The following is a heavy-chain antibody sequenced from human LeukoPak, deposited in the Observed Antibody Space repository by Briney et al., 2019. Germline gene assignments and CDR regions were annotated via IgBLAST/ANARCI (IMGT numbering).Heavy chain of an antibody. J-gene: IGHJ5*02. CDR1: GFTFSSYA. D-gene: IGHD5-24*01. CDR3: VRGQDGIDNWFDP. V-gene: IGHV3-48*01. Sequence: PGGSLRLSCAASGFTFSSYAMHWVRQAPGKGLEWISYIRGNSETIHYADSVKGRFTISRDNAKNSLSLQMTSLRAEDTAVYYCVRGQDGIDNWFDPWGQGTLVTVAS. CDR2: IRGNSETI.